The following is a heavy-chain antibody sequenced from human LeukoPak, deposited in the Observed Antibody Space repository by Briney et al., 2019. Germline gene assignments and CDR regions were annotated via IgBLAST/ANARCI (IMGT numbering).Heavy chain of an antibody. D-gene: IGHD6-19*01. CDR3: ARASAVAGTRDY. J-gene: IGHJ4*02. V-gene: IGHV3-7*01. CDR2: IKQDGSEK. Sequence: GGSLRLSCAASGFTFGSYWMSWVRQAPGKGLEWVANIKQDGSEKYYVDSVKGRFTISRDNAKNSLYLQMNSLRAEDTAVYYCARASAVAGTRDYWGQGTLVTVSS. CDR1: GFTFGSYW.